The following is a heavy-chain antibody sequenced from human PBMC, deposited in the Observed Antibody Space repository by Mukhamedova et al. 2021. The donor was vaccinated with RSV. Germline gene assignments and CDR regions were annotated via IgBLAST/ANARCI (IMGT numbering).Heavy chain of an antibody. Sequence: EYMGSIYYSGSTYYNPSLKSRVTISVDTSKNQFSLKLSSVTAADTAVYYCARGFMAVAEGRVVFDYWGQGTLVTVSS. D-gene: IGHD6-19*01. CDR2: IYYSGST. J-gene: IGHJ4*02. V-gene: IGHV4-39*07. CDR3: ARGFMAVAEGRVVFDY.